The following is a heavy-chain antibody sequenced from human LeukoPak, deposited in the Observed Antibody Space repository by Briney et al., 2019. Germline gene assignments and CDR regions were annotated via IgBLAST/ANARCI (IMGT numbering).Heavy chain of an antibody. D-gene: IGHD5-24*01. CDR1: GFTFSSYS. J-gene: IGHJ5*02. CDR2: ISSSSSYI. Sequence: PGGSLRLSCAASGFTFSSYSMNWVRQAPGKGLEWVSSISSSSSYIYYADSVKGRFTISRDNAKNSLYLQMNSLRAEDTAVYYCARDPSRDGHNKGFNWFDPWGQGTLVTVSS. CDR3: ARDPSRDGHNKGFNWFDP. V-gene: IGHV3-21*01.